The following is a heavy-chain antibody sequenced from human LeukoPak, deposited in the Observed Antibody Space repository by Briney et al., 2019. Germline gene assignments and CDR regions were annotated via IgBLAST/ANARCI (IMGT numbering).Heavy chain of an antibody. D-gene: IGHD1-14*01. CDR2: IYYIGST. CDR3: AGHPGANYFDY. CDR1: GDSLNNYY. Sequence: SETLSLTCTVSGDSLNNYYWSWIRQPPGKGLEWIGYIYYIGSTNYNPSLKARVTRSVDTSKNQFSLKVSSVTAAATALYYCAGHPGANYFDYWGQGTLVTVSS. J-gene: IGHJ4*02. V-gene: IGHV4-59*08.